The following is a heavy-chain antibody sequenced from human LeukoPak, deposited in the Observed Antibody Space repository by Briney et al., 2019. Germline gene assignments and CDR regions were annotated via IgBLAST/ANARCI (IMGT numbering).Heavy chain of an antibody. CDR2: INHSGST. CDR3: ATGGLQAYYYGMDV. J-gene: IGHJ6*02. Sequence: PSETLSLTCAVYGGSFSGYYWSWIRQPPGKGLEWIGEINHSGSTNYNPSLKSRVTISVDTSKNQFSLKLSSVTAADTAVYYCATGGLQAYYYGMDVWGQGTTVTVSS. V-gene: IGHV4-34*01. CDR1: GGSFSGYY. D-gene: IGHD5-24*01.